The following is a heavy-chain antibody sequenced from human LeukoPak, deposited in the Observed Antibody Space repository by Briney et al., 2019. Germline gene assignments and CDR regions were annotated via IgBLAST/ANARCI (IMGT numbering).Heavy chain of an antibody. CDR2: INWNGGST. J-gene: IGHJ3*02. CDR1: GFTFDDYG. Sequence: GGSLRLSCAASGFTFDDYGMSWVRQAPGKGLEWVSGINWNGGSTGYADSVKGRFTISRDNAKNSLYLQMNSLRAEDTALYHCARDRSSWSDAFDIWGRGTMVTVSS. CDR3: ARDRSSWSDAFDI. V-gene: IGHV3-20*01.